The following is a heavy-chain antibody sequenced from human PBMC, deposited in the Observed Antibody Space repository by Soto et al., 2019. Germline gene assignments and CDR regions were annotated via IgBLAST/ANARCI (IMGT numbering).Heavy chain of an antibody. CDR2: IYYSGST. D-gene: IGHD2-8*01. V-gene: IGHV4-59*12. J-gene: IGHJ6*02. CDR3: ARDRIVLMVYALSNASYYYSMEV. Sequence: PSETLSLTCTVSGGSISSYYRSWIRQPPGKGLEWNGYIYYSGSTNYNPSLRSRVTISVDTSKNQFSLKLSSVTAAGTAVYYCARDRIVLMVYALSNASYYYSMEVWGQGTPVNVAS. CDR1: GGSISSYY.